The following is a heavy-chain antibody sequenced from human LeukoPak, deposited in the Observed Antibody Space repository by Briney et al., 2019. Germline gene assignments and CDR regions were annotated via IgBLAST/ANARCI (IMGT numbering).Heavy chain of an antibody. D-gene: IGHD5-18*01. CDR3: ARVRSGYSHENYFDY. CDR2: ISGSGSTI. Sequence: GGSLRLSCAASGFTFSSYAMSWVRQAPGKGLEWVSYISGSGSTIYYADSVKGRFTISRDNAKDSLYLQMNSLRAEDTAVYYCARVRSGYSHENYFDYWGQGTLVTVSS. J-gene: IGHJ4*02. CDR1: GFTFSSYA. V-gene: IGHV3-48*03.